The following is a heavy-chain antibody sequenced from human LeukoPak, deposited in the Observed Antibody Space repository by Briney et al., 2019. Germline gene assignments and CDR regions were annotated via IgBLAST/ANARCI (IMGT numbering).Heavy chain of an antibody. CDR3: ARLGARRLLRYFDWLLPYFDY. V-gene: IGHV4-59*01. J-gene: IGHJ4*02. CDR2: IYYSGST. D-gene: IGHD3-9*01. CDR1: GGSISSYY. Sequence: SETLSLTCTVSGGSISSYYWSWIRQPPGKGLDWIGYIYYSGSTNYNPSLKSRVTISVDTSKNQFSLKLSSVTAADTAVYYCARLGARRLLRYFDWLLPYFDYWGQGTLVTVSS.